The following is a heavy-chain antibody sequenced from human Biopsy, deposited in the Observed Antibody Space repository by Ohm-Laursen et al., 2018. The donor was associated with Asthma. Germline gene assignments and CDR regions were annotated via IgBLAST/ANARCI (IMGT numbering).Heavy chain of an antibody. D-gene: IGHD4-23*01. Sequence: SLRLSCAASGFTFSNYALSWVRQTPGKGLEWVSSMSGSATSTYYADSVKGRFTISRDNPRSTLYLQMNSLRAEDTAVYYCARAYGGSFFSGSFDIWGQGTMVTVAS. CDR3: ARAYGGSFFSGSFDI. CDR1: GFTFSNYA. CDR2: MSGSATST. J-gene: IGHJ3*02. V-gene: IGHV3-23*01.